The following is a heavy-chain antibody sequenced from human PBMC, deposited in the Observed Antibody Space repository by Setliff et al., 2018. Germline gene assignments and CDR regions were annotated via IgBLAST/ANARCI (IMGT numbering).Heavy chain of an antibody. J-gene: IGHJ6*02. CDR1: GGSISSGSYY. V-gene: IGHV4-61*02. D-gene: IGHD3-3*01. Sequence: PSETLSLTCTVSGGSISSGSYYWSWIRQPAGKGLEWIGRIYTSGSTNYNPSLKSRVTISVDTSKNQFPLKLSSVTAADTAVYYCARAFTYYNFWSGYGYGMDVWGQGTTVTVSS. CDR3: ARAFTYYNFWSGYGYGMDV. CDR2: IYTSGST.